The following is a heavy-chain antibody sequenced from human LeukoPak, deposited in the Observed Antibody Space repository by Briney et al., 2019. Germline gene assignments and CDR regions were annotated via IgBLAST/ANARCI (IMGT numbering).Heavy chain of an antibody. V-gene: IGHV3-30*18. CDR3: AKSDIAAASGYYYYYRMDV. CDR1: GFTFSSYG. D-gene: IGHD6-13*01. J-gene: IGHJ6*02. CDR2: ISCVGSNK. Sequence: GGSLRLSFAASGFTFSSYGMHWVGQAPGKGLEGVAGISCVGSNKYYADSVKGGFTISRDNYKNTHYVQMNSLRAEGRAGYYCAKSDIAAASGYYYYYRMDVWGQGTTVTVSS.